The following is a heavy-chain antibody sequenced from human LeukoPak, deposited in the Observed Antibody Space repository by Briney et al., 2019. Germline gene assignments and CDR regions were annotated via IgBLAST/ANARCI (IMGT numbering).Heavy chain of an antibody. CDR2: INHNGNVN. CDR3: ARSQNYYGSGDY. CDR1: GFTFSSYW. Sequence: GGSLRLSCAASGFTFSSYWMNWARQAPGKGLEWVASINHNGNVNYYVDSVKGRFTISRDNAKNSLYLQMSNLRAEDTAVYYCARSQNYYGSGDYWSPGTLVTVSS. D-gene: IGHD3-10*01. V-gene: IGHV3-7*03. J-gene: IGHJ4*02.